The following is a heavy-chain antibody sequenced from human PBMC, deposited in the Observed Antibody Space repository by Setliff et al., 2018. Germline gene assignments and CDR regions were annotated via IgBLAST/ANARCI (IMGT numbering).Heavy chain of an antibody. CDR1: GGSISSGDCY. D-gene: IGHD3-16*02. J-gene: IGHJ4*02. Sequence: SETLSLTCTVSGGSISSGDCYWSWIRQPPGKGLEWITYIYYSGSSYYNPSLQSRVTISVDTSKNQFSLKLSSVTAADTAVYYCARYRFGKDFDYWGQGTLVTAPQ. CDR2: IYYSGSS. V-gene: IGHV4-30-4*08. CDR3: ARYRFGKDFDY.